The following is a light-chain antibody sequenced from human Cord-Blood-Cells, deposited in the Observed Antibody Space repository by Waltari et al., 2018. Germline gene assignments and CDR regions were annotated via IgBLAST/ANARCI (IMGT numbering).Light chain of an antibody. CDR2: LGS. V-gene: IGKV2-28*01. Sequence: DIVMTQSPLSLPVTPGEPASISCRSSQSLLHSNGYNYLDWYVQKPGQSRQLLIYLGSNRANGVPVRFSGSGSGKEFTLNISRVETNDVGVNYCTRALLTALFTLSPATKVD. J-gene: IGKJ3*01. CDR1: QSLLHSNGYNY. CDR3: TRALLTALFT.